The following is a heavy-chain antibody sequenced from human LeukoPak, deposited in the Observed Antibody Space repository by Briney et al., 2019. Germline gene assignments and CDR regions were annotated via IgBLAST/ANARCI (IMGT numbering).Heavy chain of an antibody. CDR3: ARPYTTSTYYFDY. CDR1: GGSISSGSYY. D-gene: IGHD2-2*02. J-gene: IGHJ4*02. Sequence: PSETLSLTCTVSGGSISSGSYYWSWIRQPAGKGLEWIGRIYTSGSTNYNPSLKSRVTISVDTSKNQFSLKLSSVTAADTAVYYCARPYTTSTYYFDYWGQGTLVTVSS. V-gene: IGHV4-61*02. CDR2: IYTSGST.